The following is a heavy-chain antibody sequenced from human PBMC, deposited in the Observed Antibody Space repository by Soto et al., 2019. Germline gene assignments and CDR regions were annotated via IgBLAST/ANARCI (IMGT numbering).Heavy chain of an antibody. V-gene: IGHV1-18*01. CDR2: ISAYNGNT. CDR3: ARDAVFRQLVPNYGMDV. D-gene: IGHD6-13*01. CDR1: GYTKTIKG. J-gene: IGHJ6*02. Sequence: ASVTLSCTSSGYTKTIKGIVCVRQAPRQGLEWMGWISAYNGNTNYAQKLQGRVTMTTDTSTSTAYMELRSLRSDDTAVYYCARDAVFRQLVPNYGMDVWGQGTTVTVSS.